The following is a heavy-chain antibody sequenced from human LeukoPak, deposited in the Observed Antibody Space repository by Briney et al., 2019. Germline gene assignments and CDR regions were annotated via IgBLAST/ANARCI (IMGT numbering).Heavy chain of an antibody. CDR1: GGTFSSYA. D-gene: IGHD3-10*01. J-gene: IGHJ5*02. Sequence: SVKVSCKASGGTFSSYAISWVRQAPGQGLEWMGGIIPSFGTANYAQKFQGRVTITADESTSTAYMELSSLRSEDTAVYYCARAQYYYGSENWFDPWGQGTLVTVSS. V-gene: IGHV1-69*13. CDR3: ARAQYYYGSENWFDP. CDR2: IIPSFGTA.